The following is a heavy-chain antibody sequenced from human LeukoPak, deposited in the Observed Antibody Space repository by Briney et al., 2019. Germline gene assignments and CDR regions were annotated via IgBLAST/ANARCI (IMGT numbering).Heavy chain of an antibody. CDR2: IYTSGST. D-gene: IGHD3-10*01. CDR3: ARAYYYGSGSYGLDY. Sequence: SETLSLTCTVSGGSISSYYWSWIRQPAGKGLEWIGRIYTSGSTNYNPSLKSRVTMSVDASKNQFSLKLTSVTAADTAVYYCARAYYYGSGSYGLDYWGQGTLVTVSS. CDR1: GGSISSYY. J-gene: IGHJ4*02. V-gene: IGHV4-4*07.